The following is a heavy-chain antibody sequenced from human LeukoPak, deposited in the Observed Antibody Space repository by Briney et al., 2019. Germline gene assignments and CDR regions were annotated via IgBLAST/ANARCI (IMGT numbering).Heavy chain of an antibody. D-gene: IGHD3-3*01. CDR2: ISSSSSYI. V-gene: IGHV3-21*01. CDR1: GFTFSSYW. CDR3: ARGLYDFWSGSENWFDP. Sequence: GGSLRLSCAASGFTFSSYWMSWVRQAPGKGLEWVSSISSSSSYIYYADPVKGRFTISRDNAKNSLYLQMNSLRAEDTAVYYCARGLYDFWSGSENWFDPWGQGTLVTVSS. J-gene: IGHJ5*02.